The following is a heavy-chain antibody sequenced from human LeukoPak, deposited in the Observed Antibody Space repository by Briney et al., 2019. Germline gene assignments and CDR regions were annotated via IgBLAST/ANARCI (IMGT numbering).Heavy chain of an antibody. CDR3: ARGYDILTGYQYGMDV. CDR1: GFTFSSYG. Sequence: GGSLRLSCAASGFTFSSYGMHWVRQAPGKGLEWVAVIWYDGSNKYYADSVKGRFTISRDNSKNTPYLQMNSLRAEDTAVYYCARGYDILTGYQYGMDVWGQGTTVTVSS. J-gene: IGHJ6*02. D-gene: IGHD3-9*01. V-gene: IGHV3-33*01. CDR2: IWYDGSNK.